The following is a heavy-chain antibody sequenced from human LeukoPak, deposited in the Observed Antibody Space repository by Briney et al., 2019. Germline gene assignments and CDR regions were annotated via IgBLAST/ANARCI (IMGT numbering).Heavy chain of an antibody. D-gene: IGHD6-13*01. CDR2: IIPILGTA. Sequence: GASVKVSCKASGGTFSSYAISWVRQAPGQGLEWMGGIIPILGTANYAQKFQGRVTITTDESTSTAYMELISLRSEDTAVYYCTRDRKAAAVPHYYYMDVWGKGTTVTVSS. CDR3: TRDRKAAAVPHYYYMDV. V-gene: IGHV1-69*05. J-gene: IGHJ6*03. CDR1: GGTFSSYA.